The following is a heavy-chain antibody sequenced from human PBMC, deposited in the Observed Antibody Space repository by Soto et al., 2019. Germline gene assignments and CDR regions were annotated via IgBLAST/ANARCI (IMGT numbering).Heavy chain of an antibody. CDR2: IIPIFGTA. Sequence: QVQLVQSGAEVKKPGSSVKVSCKASGGTFSSYAISWVRQAPGQGLEWMGGIIPIFGTANYEQKFQGRVTITADESTSTAYMELSSLRAEDTAVYYCARGRSYVDIVATTASYYYYGMDVWGQGTTVTVSS. D-gene: IGHD5-12*01. CDR3: ARGRSYVDIVATTASYYYYGMDV. J-gene: IGHJ6*02. V-gene: IGHV1-69*01. CDR1: GGTFSSYA.